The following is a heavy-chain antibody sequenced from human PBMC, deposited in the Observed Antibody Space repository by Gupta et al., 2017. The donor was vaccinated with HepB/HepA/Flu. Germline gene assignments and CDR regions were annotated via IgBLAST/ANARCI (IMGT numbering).Heavy chain of an antibody. V-gene: IGHV1-69*04. CDR2: IIPILGIA. J-gene: IGHJ4*02. CDR3: ARVHEYSGYANVKYCDY. Sequence: QVQLVQSGAEVKKPGSSLKFSCKASGGTFSRYAISWVRQAPGQGLEWMGRIIPILGIANYAQKFQGRVTSTADKSTSTAYMELSSLRYEDTAVYYCARVHEYSGYANVKYCDYWGQGTRVTVSS. CDR1: GGTFSRYA. D-gene: IGHD5-12*01.